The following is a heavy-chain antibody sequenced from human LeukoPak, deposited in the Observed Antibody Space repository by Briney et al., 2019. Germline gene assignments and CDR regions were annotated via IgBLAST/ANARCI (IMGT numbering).Heavy chain of an antibody. Sequence: GGSLRLSCAASGFTVSSNYMNWVRQSPGKGLEWVSDISSGGKAFYADSVKGRFTISRDTSKNTVFLQMNSLRAEDTALYYCARDQATMIRNGFDVWGQGTTVTVSS. CDR3: ARDQATMIRNGFDV. J-gene: IGHJ6*02. CDR2: ISSGGKA. CDR1: GFTVSSNY. V-gene: IGHV3-53*01. D-gene: IGHD3-16*01.